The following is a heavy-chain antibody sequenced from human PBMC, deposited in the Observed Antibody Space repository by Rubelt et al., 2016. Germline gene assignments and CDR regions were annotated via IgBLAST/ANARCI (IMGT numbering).Heavy chain of an antibody. V-gene: IGHV4-59*11. CDR2: GHYSGST. J-gene: IGHJ5*01. Sequence: QVQLQESGPGLVKPSETLSLTCSVSGASITTHYWSWVRQFPGKGLEWLVYGHYSGSTNYNPSLKSRLIMSVDTSKNQFSLKLSSVTAAETAVYYCASGSRFCSSNSCPWWIDSWGQGTLVTVSS. CDR1: GASITTHY. D-gene: IGHD2-2*01. CDR3: ASGSRFCSSNSCPWWIDS.